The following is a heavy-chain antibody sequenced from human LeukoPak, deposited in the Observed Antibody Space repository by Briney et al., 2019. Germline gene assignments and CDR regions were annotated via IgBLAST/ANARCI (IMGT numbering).Heavy chain of an antibody. CDR3: ARGEAGSTGPYYDFWSGYHDYYYYMDV. CDR2: MNPNSGNT. Sequence: ASVKVSCKASGYTFTSYDINWVRQATGQGLEWMGWMNPNSGNTGYAQKFQGRVTITRNTSISTAYMELSSLRSDDTAVYYCARGEAGSTGPYYDFWSGYHDYYYYMDVWGKGTTVTVSS. V-gene: IGHV1-8*03. D-gene: IGHD3-3*01. CDR1: GYTFTSYD. J-gene: IGHJ6*03.